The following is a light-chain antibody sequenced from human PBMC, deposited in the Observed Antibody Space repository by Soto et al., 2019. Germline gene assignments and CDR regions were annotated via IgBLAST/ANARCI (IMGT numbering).Light chain of an antibody. V-gene: IGLV2-14*03. J-gene: IGLJ2*01. CDR2: DVS. Sequence: QSALTQPASVSGSPGQSITISCTGTSSDVGGYNYVSWYQQHPGKAPKLIIYDVSNRPSGVSNRFSGSKSGNTASLTISGLQAEDEADYYCTPYTITSPHVVFGGGTKLTVL. CDR1: SSDVGGYNY. CDR3: TPYTITSPHVV.